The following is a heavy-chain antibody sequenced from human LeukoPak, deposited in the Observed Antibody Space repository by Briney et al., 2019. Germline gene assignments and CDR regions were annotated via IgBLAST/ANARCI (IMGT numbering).Heavy chain of an antibody. Sequence: SETLSLTCAVSGGSISSGGYSWSWIRQPPGKGLEWIGYIYHSGSTYYNPSLKSRVTISVDTSKNQFSLKLSSVTAADTAVYYCARLWIAVAGGGDYWGQGTLVTVSS. J-gene: IGHJ4*02. CDR2: IYHSGST. CDR3: ARLWIAVAGGGDY. D-gene: IGHD6-19*01. CDR1: GGSISSGGYS. V-gene: IGHV4-30-2*03.